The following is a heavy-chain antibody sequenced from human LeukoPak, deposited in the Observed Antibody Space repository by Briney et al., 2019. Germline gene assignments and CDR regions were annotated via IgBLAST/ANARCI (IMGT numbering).Heavy chain of an antibody. CDR1: GFTFSSYE. V-gene: IGHV3-21*04. CDR2: ISSSSSYI. J-gene: IGHJ4*02. D-gene: IGHD2-8*01. CDR3: ARDLYCTNGVCFPTDY. Sequence: GGSLRLSCAASGFTFSSYEMTWVRQAPGKGLEWVSSISSSSSYIYYADSVKGRFTISRDNAKNSLYLQMNSLRAEDTALYYCARDLYCTNGVCFPTDYWGQGTLVTVSS.